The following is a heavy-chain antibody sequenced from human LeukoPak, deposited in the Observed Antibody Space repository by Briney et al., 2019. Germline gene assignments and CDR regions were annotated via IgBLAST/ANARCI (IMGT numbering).Heavy chain of an antibody. J-gene: IGHJ6*02. Sequence: GGSLRLSCAASGFTFTSYWMHWVRQAPGKGLVWVSRVNSDGSSTTYADSVKGRFAISRDNAKNTLYLQMNSLRAEDTAVYYCARGRYYGMDVWGQGTTVTVSS. CDR3: ARGRYYGMDV. CDR2: VNSDGSST. CDR1: GFTFTSYW. V-gene: IGHV3-74*01.